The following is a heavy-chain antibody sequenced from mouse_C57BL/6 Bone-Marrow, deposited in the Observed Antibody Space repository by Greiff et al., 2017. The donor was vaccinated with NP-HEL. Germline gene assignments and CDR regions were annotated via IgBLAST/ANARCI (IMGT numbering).Heavy chain of an antibody. CDR2: IDPSDSYT. CDR1: GYTFTSYW. CDR3: ARGLLPGWYFDV. D-gene: IGHD1-1*01. V-gene: IGHV1-69*01. J-gene: IGHJ1*03. Sequence: QVQLQQPGAELVMPGASVKLSCKASGYTFTSYWMHWVKQRPGQGLEWIGEIDPSDSYTNYNQKFKGKSTLTVDKSSSTAYMQLSSLTSEDSAVYYCARGLLPGWYFDVWGTGTTVTVSS.